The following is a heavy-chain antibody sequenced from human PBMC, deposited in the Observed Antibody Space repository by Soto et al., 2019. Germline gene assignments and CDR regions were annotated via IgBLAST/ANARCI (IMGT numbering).Heavy chain of an antibody. D-gene: IGHD3-10*01. CDR1: GFTFSSYA. Sequence: GGSLRLSCAASGFTFSSYAMSWVRQAPGKGLEWVSAISGSGGSTYYADSVKGRFTISRDNSKNTLYLQMNSLRAEDTAVYYWGKYILLWFGESPSGARAALEIGVQGTMVTVPS. CDR3: GKYILLWFGESPSGARAALEI. CDR2: ISGSGGST. J-gene: IGHJ3*02. V-gene: IGHV3-23*01.